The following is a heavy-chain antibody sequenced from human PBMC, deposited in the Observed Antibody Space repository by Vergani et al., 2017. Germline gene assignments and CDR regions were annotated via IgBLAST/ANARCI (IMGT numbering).Heavy chain of an antibody. J-gene: IGHJ6*02. CDR3: ARDVRGSSSFKYYYYYGMDV. V-gene: IGHV3-30*01. CDR1: GFTFSSYA. Sequence: QVQLVESGGGVVQPGRSLRLSCAASGFTFSSYAMHWVRQAPGKGLEWVAVISYDGSNKYCADSVKGRFTISRDNSKNTLYLQMNSLRAEDTAVYYCARDVRGSSSFKYYYYYGMDVWGQGTTVTVSS. D-gene: IGHD6-6*01. CDR2: ISYDGSNK.